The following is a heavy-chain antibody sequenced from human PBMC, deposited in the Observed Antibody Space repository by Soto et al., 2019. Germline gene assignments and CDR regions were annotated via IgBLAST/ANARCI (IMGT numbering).Heavy chain of an antibody. V-gene: IGHV3-30*18. CDR2: ISYDGSNK. D-gene: IGHD1-20*01. J-gene: IGHJ4*02. CDR3: AKDITVSPAMDY. Sequence: GGALRLSCAASGFTFSSYGMHWVRQAPGKGLEWVAVISYDGSNKYYADSVKGRFTISRDNSKNTLYLQMNSLRAEDTAVYYCAKDITVSPAMDYWGQGP. CDR1: GFTFSSYG.